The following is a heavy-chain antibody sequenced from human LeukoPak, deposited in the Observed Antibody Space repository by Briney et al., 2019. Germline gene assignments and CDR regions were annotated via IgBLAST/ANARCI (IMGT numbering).Heavy chain of an antibody. CDR3: AKDGDSSGYRFDY. D-gene: IGHD3-22*01. V-gene: IGHV3-9*01. J-gene: IGHJ4*02. CDR1: GFTFDDYA. Sequence: GGSLRLSCAASGFTFDDYAMHWVRQAPGKGLEWVSGISWNSGSIGYADSVKGRFTISRDNAKNSLYLQMNSLRAEDTALYYCAKDGDSSGYRFDYWGQGTLVTVSS. CDR2: ISWNSGSI.